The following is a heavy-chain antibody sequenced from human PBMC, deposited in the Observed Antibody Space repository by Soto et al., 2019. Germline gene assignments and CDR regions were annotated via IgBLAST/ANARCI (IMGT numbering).Heavy chain of an antibody. CDR1: GFTFSSYG. Sequence: GSLRLSCAASGFTFSSYGMHWVRQAPGKGLVWVSHINTDGSNTNHADSVKGRFTISRDNAKSTLFLQMNSLRDEDTAVYYCAREFCSGGNCYTYYFDPWGQGIPVTVSS. D-gene: IGHD2-15*01. J-gene: IGHJ5*02. CDR2: INTDGSNT. V-gene: IGHV3-74*01. CDR3: AREFCSGGNCYTYYFDP.